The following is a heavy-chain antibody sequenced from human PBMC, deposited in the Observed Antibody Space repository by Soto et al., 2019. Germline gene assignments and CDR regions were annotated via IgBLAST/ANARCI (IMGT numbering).Heavy chain of an antibody. Sequence: PGESLKISCSGSGYSFTNFWIDWVRQMPGKGLEWMGIIYPGDSDTRYSPSFQGQVTMSVDMSITTAYLQWSSLKASDTAMYYCARQAGFIMNTIDGFDDWGQGTLVTVSS. J-gene: IGHJ4*02. V-gene: IGHV5-51*01. CDR2: IYPGDSDT. D-gene: IGHD3-3*01. CDR3: ARQAGFIMNTIDGFDD. CDR1: GYSFTNFW.